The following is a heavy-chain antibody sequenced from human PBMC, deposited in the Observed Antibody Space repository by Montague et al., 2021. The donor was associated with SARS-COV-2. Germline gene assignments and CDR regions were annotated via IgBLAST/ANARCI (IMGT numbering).Heavy chain of an antibody. J-gene: IGHJ4*02. D-gene: IGHD6-19*01. CDR3: AKDDPDSSGYFDH. Sequence: SLRLSCAASGFSFEDFAMHWVRQAPGKGLEWVSGIDWNSATIAYADAVKGRFTISRDNAKNSLYLQMNSLRGEDMAFYYCAKDDPDSSGYFDHWGQGTLVTVSS. CDR1: GFSFEDFA. V-gene: IGHV3-9*03. CDR2: IDWNSATI.